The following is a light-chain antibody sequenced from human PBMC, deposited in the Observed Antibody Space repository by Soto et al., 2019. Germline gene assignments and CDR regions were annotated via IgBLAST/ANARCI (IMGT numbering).Light chain of an antibody. V-gene: IGLV4-69*01. CDR3: HTLSTGIHVV. Sequence: QSVLTQSPSASASLGASVKLTCTLSSGHSSYAIAWHQQQPEKGPRYLMKLDSDGSHTKGDAIPDRFSGSSSGAERYLTIPRLQTEDEAAYYCHTLSTGIHVVFGGGTKVTVL. CDR1: SGHSSYA. J-gene: IGLJ2*01. CDR2: LDSDGSH.